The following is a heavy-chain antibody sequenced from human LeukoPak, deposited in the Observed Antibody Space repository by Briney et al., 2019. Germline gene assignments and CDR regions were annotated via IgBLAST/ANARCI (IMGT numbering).Heavy chain of an antibody. Sequence: GGSLTLSCEASGFTFSSYAMSWVRQAPGKGLAWVSVISSSADSTYYADSVKGRFTISRDNSKNTLYLQMNNLRAEDTAVYYCAKPLEKYTYGGNFDYWGQGILVTVSS. CDR2: ISSSADST. CDR1: GFTFSSYA. CDR3: AKPLEKYTYGGNFDY. D-gene: IGHD4-23*01. J-gene: IGHJ4*02. V-gene: IGHV3-23*01.